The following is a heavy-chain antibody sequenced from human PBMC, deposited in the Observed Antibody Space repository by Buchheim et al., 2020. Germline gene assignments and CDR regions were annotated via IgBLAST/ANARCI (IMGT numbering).Heavy chain of an antibody. D-gene: IGHD4-23*01. CDR1: GGTFSSYA. V-gene: IGHV3-30-3*01. CDR2: ISYDGSNK. J-gene: IGHJ4*02. CDR3: ARNRDGGKDFDY. Sequence: QVQLVQSGAEVKKPGSSVKVSCKASGGTFSSYAMHWVRQAPGKGLEWVAVISYDGSNKYYADSVKGRFTISRDNSKNTLYLQMNSLRAEDTAVYYCARNRDGGKDFDYWGQGTL.